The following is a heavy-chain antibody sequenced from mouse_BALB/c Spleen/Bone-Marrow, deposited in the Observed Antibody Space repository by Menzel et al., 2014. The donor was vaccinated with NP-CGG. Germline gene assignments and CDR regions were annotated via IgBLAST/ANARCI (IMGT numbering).Heavy chain of an antibody. V-gene: IGHV1-14*01. CDR3: ARSPSYGNYVDY. CDR1: GYTFTSYV. CDR2: INPYNDGT. D-gene: IGHD2-10*02. J-gene: IGHJ4*01. Sequence: EVQLQESGPELVKPGASVKMSCKASGYTFTSYVMHWVKQRPGQGLEWIGYINPYNDGTKYNEKFKGKATLTSDKSSSTACMELSSLTSEDSAVYYCARSPSYGNYVDYWGQGTSVTVSS.